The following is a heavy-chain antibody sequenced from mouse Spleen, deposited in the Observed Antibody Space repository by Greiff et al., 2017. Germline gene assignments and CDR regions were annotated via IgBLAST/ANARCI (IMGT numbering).Heavy chain of an antibody. CDR2: IHPNSGST. CDR1: GYTFTSYW. D-gene: IGHD1-2*01. Sequence: QVQLQQPGAELVKPGASVKLSCKASGYTFTSYWMPWVQQRPGQGLEWIGMIHPNSGSTNYNEKFKSKATLTVDKSSSTAYMQLSSLTSEDSAVYYCARWDYGPIDYWGQGTTLTVSS. J-gene: IGHJ2*01. CDR3: ARWDYGPIDY. V-gene: IGHV1-64*01.